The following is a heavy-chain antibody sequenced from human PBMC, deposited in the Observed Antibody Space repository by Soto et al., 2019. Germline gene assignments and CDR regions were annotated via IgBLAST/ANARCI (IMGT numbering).Heavy chain of an antibody. D-gene: IGHD3-22*01. V-gene: IGHV4-34*01. CDR1: GGSFSGYY. Sequence: PSETLSLTCAVYGGSFSGYYWSWIRQPPGKGLEWIGEINHSGSTNYNPSLKSRVTISVDTSKNQFSLKLSSVTAADTAVYYCARGLNGKWFRGYYYGMDVWGQGTTVTVSS. J-gene: IGHJ6*02. CDR3: ARGLNGKWFRGYYYGMDV. CDR2: INHSGST.